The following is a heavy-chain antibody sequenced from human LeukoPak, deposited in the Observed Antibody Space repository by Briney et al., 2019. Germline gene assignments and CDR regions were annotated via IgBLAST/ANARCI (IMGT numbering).Heavy chain of an antibody. D-gene: IGHD1-20*01. Sequence: ASVNVSCKASGYTYIGHYLHWVRQAPRQGLEWMGRINPNSGGTNYARKFQGRVTMTRDTSVSAAYMELSRLRSDDTAVYYCARGNWKHYFDYWGQGTLVTVSS. V-gene: IGHV1-2*06. CDR2: INPNSGGT. CDR1: GYTYIGHY. CDR3: ARGNWKHYFDY. J-gene: IGHJ4*02.